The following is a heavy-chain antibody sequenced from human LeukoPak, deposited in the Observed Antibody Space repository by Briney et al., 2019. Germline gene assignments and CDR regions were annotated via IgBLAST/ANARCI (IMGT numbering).Heavy chain of an antibody. D-gene: IGHD3-3*01. CDR3: AKDATIRFLEWEGVY. CDR2: IRYDGSNK. J-gene: IGHJ4*02. V-gene: IGHV3-30*02. CDR1: GFTFSSYG. Sequence: GGSLRLSCAASGFTFSSYGMHWVRQAPGKGLEWVAFIRYDGSNKYYADSVKGRFTISRDNSKNTLYLQMNSLRAEDTAVYYCAKDATIRFLEWEGVYWGQGTLVTVSS.